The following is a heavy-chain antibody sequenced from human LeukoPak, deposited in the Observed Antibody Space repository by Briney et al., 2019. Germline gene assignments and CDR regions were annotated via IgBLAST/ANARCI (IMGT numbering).Heavy chain of an antibody. CDR3: ARDGQSLLDDWLFRAEYFQH. J-gene: IGHJ1*01. D-gene: IGHD3-9*01. V-gene: IGHV3-48*04. CDR2: ISSSGSTI. CDR1: GFTFSSYS. Sequence: GGSLRLSCAASGFTFSSYSMNWVRQAPGKGLEWVSSISSSGSTIYYADSVKGRFTISRDNAKNSLYLQMNSLRAEDTAVYYCARDGQSLLDDWLFRAEYFQHWGQGTLVTVSS.